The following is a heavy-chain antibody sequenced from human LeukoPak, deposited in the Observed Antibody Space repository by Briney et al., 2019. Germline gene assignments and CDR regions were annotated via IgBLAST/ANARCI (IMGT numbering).Heavy chain of an antibody. CDR3: AKGFGYYYGSGSCSNFDY. D-gene: IGHD3-10*01. V-gene: IGHV3-23*01. J-gene: IGHJ4*02. CDR2: ISGSGGST. Sequence: GGSLRLSCAASGFTFSSYAMSWVRQAPGKGLEWVSAISGSGGSTYYADSVKGRVTISRDNSKNTLYLQMNSLRAEDTAAYYCAKGFGYYYGSGSCSNFDYWGQGTLVTVSS. CDR1: GFTFSSYA.